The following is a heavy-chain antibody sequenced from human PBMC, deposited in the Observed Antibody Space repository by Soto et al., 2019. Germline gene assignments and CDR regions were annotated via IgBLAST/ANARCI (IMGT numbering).Heavy chain of an antibody. V-gene: IGHV1-18*01. CDR3: ASFVVSRGNYGLDV. D-gene: IGHD3-16*01. Sequence: QGQLVQSGAEVKKPGAAVKVSFKASGYTFTRYGIRWVRQAPGQGLEWMGWISAYNGNTNYAQKLQGRVTMTTDTSTSTAYVELRSRRSDDTDVYYCASFVVSRGNYGLDVWGQGTTVTVSS. J-gene: IGHJ6*02. CDR2: ISAYNGNT. CDR1: GYTFTRYG.